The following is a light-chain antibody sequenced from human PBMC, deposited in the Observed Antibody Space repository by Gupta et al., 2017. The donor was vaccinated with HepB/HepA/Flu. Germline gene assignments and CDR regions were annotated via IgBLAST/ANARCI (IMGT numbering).Light chain of an antibody. CDR1: NIGSKS. CDR2: GDS. Sequence: SYVLTQPPSVSVAPGKTARITCGGNNIGSKSVHWYQQKPGQAPVLVVYGDSDRPSGIPERFSCSNAGNTATPTLSRVEAGDEADDDCQVWDNGSDHVVFGGGTKLTVL. J-gene: IGLJ2*01. CDR3: QVWDNGSDHVV. V-gene: IGLV3-21*03.